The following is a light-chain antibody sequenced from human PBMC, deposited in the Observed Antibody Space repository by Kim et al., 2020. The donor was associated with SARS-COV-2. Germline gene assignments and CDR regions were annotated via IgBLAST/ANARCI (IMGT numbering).Light chain of an antibody. CDR3: LQYKSYSLT. CDR1: QRIGDL. V-gene: IGKV1-5*01. Sequence: SASVGGTVTITCRASQRIGDLLAWYQEKPGKAPKLLIYDASRLESGVPSRFSGSGSGTEFTLTISSLQTDDFATYSCLQYKSYSLTFGGGTKVDIK. CDR2: DAS. J-gene: IGKJ4*01.